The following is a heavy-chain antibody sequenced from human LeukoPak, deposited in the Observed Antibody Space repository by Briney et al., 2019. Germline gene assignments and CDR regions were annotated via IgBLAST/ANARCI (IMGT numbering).Heavy chain of an antibody. V-gene: IGHV3-74*01. J-gene: IGHJ3*02. CDR2: INSDGSST. CDR3: ARDQKPDFWSGYSYIWDAFDI. D-gene: IGHD3-3*01. CDR1: GLIFSNYW. Sequence: PGGSLRLSCAASGLIFSNYWMHWVRQAPGKGLVWVSRINSDGSSTIYADSVKGRFTISRDNAKNTVALQMNSLSAEDTAVYYCARDQKPDFWSGYSYIWDAFDIWGQGTMVTVSS.